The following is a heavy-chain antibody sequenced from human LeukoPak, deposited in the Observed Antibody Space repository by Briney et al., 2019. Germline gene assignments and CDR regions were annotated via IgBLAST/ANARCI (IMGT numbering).Heavy chain of an antibody. CDR1: GYRITSYC. CDR2: IYPGDSDT. J-gene: IGHJ4*02. V-gene: IGHV5-51*01. Sequence: GESLQISCKGSGYRITSYCIAWVRQMPGKGLEWMGIIYPGDSDTRYSPSFQGQVTISADKSISTAYLQWSSLKASDTAMYYCARTEAGGGFDYWGQGTLVTVSS. CDR3: ARTEAGGGFDY. D-gene: IGHD6-19*01.